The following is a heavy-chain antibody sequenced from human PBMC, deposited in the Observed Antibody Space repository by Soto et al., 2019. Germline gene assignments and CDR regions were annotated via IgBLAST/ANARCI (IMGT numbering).Heavy chain of an antibody. D-gene: IGHD3-16*02. Sequence: EVQLVESGGGLVKPGGSLRLSCAASGFTFSNAWMSWVRQAPGKGLEWVGRIKSKTDGGTTEYAAPVKGRFTISRDDSKSTLYLQMNSLKTEDTAVYYCTTVAFRYLTREWFDPWGQGTRVTVSS. J-gene: IGHJ5*02. CDR3: TTVAFRYLTREWFDP. CDR1: GFTFSNAW. CDR2: IKSKTDGGTT. V-gene: IGHV3-15*01.